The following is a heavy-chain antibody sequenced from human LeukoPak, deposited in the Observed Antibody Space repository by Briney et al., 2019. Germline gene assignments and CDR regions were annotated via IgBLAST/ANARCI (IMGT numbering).Heavy chain of an antibody. D-gene: IGHD3-10*01. CDR3: ARGRSITLLRGVAMSDGFDI. CDR2: TDASGRYV. Sequence: GGSLRLSCAASGFTFSNYGMNWVRQAPGKGLEWVSFTDASGRYVYYGDSVKGRFTISRDNAKNLLFLQMNGLRAEDTALYYCARGRSITLLRGVAMSDGFDIWGQGAMVAVSS. J-gene: IGHJ3*02. CDR1: GFTFSNYG. V-gene: IGHV3-21*06.